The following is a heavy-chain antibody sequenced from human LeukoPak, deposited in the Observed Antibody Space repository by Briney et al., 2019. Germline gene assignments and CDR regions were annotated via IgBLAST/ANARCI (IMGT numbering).Heavy chain of an antibody. CDR1: GGSISSYY. CDR2: IYYSGST. V-gene: IGHV4-59*01. CDR3: ARAGGTNYYYYGMDV. Sequence: PSETLSLTCTVSGGSISSYYWSWIRQPPGKGLEWIGYIYYSGSTNYNPSLKSRVTISVDTSNNQFSLKLSSVTAADTAVYYCARAGGTNYYYYGMDVWGQGTTVTVSS. D-gene: IGHD1-1*01. J-gene: IGHJ6*02.